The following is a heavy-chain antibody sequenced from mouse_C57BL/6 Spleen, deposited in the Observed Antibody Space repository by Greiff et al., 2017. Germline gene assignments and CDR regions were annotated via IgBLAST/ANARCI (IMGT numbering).Heavy chain of an antibody. Sequence: VQLQESGPELVKPGASVKLSCKASGYTFTSYDINWVKQRPGQGLEWIGWIYPRDGSTKSNEKFKGKATLTVDTSSSPAYMELHSLTSEDSAVYFCARKRTTRGWGYFDVWGTGTTLTVSS. V-gene: IGHV1-85*01. CDR1: GYTFTSYD. CDR2: IYPRDGST. J-gene: IGHJ1*03. D-gene: IGHD1-1*01. CDR3: ARKRTTRGWGYFDV.